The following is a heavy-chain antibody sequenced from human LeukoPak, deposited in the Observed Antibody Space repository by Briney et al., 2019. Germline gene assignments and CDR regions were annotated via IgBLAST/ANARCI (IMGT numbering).Heavy chain of an antibody. D-gene: IGHD1-7*01. CDR2: ISYDGSNK. V-gene: IGHV3-30-3*01. CDR3: AREVMRGTTGHGFDY. CDR1: GFTFSSYA. J-gene: IGHJ4*02. Sequence: GGSLRLSCAASGFTFSSYAMHWVRQAPGKGLEWVVVISYDGSNKYYADSVKGRITISRDNSKNTLYLQMNSLRAEDTAVYYCAREVMRGTTGHGFDYWGQGTLVTVSS.